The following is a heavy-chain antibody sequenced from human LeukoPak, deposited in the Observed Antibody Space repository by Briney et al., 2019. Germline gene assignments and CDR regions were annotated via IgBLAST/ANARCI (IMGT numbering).Heavy chain of an antibody. J-gene: IGHJ5*02. CDR3: AREAIMVRGVPYNWFDP. D-gene: IGHD3-10*01. V-gene: IGHV4-34*01. CDR1: GGSFSGYY. CDR2: INHSGST. Sequence: SETLSLTCAVYGGSFSGYYWSWVRQPPGKGLEWIGEINHSGSTNYNPSLKSRVTISVDTSKNQFSLKLSSVTAADTAVYYCAREAIMVRGVPYNWFDPWGQGTLVTVSS.